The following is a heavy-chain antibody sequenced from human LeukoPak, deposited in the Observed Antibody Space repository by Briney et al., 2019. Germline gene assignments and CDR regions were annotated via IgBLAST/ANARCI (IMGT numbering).Heavy chain of an antibody. CDR3: ARSGSTSVGNWFDP. V-gene: IGHV4-31*03. J-gene: IGHJ5*02. Sequence: PSQTLSLTCTVSGGSISSGGYYWSWIRRHPGKGLEWIGYSYYSGSTYYNPSLKSRVAISVDTSKNQFSLKLTSVTAADTAVYYCARSGSTSVGNWFDPWGQGTLVTVSS. CDR1: GGSISSGGYY. CDR2: SYYSGST. D-gene: IGHD2-2*01.